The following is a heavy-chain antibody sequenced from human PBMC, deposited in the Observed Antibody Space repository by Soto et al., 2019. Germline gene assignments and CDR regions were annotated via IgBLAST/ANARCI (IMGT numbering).Heavy chain of an antibody. CDR1: GDSISNLDYF. CDR2: IYKSATT. Sequence: SETLSLTCSVSGDSISNLDYFWAWIRQPPGQALEYIGYIYKSATTYYNPSFEIRVAISVDTSKSQFSLNVTSVTAADTAVYFCARGRYCLTGRCFPNWFDSWGQGTLVTVSS. CDR3: ARGRYCLTGRCFPNWFDS. V-gene: IGHV4-30-4*01. J-gene: IGHJ5*01. D-gene: IGHD7-27*01.